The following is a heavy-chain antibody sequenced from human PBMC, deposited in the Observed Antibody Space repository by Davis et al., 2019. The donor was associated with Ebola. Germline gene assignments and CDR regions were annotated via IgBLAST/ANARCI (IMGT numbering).Heavy chain of an antibody. V-gene: IGHV3-66*02. CDR3: VGDDGDSVEDGWFDP. J-gene: IGHJ5*02. CDR2: IYSVGTT. CDR1: GFTVGSKY. D-gene: IGHD4-17*01. Sequence: GESLKISCAVSGFTVGSKYMNWVRQAQGKGLDWVSVIYSVGTTYYADSVRGRFTISRDNSKNTVFLQMDSLRVEDTAIYYCVGDDGDSVEDGWFDPWGQGTLVTVSS.